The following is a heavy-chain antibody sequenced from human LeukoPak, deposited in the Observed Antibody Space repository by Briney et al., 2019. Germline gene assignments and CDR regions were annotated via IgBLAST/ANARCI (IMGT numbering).Heavy chain of an antibody. CDR1: GFTVSSNY. CDR2: IYNGFNT. CDR3: ARLFQLLSPGKGGFDY. D-gene: IGHD2-2*01. J-gene: IGHJ4*02. V-gene: IGHV3-53*04. Sequence: PGGSLRLSCAASGFTVSSNYMRWVRQAPGKGLEWASVIYNGFNTYYVDSVKGRFTISRHNSKNTLYLQMNSLRPEDTAVYYCARLFQLLSPGKGGFDYWGQGTLVTVSS.